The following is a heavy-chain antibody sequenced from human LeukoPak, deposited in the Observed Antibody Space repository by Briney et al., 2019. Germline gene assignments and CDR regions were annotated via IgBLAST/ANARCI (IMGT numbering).Heavy chain of an antibody. J-gene: IGHJ4*02. CDR3: ARVTGYIVEDYFDY. CDR1: GASIDSYY. Sequence: PSETLSLTCTVSGASIDSYYWSWIRQTPEKGLEWIGCIYYRGNTNYNPSLKTRVIISIDTSRTHFSLKLSSVTAADTAVYYCARVTGYIVEDYFDYWGQGTLVTVSS. V-gene: IGHV4-59*12. D-gene: IGHD3-22*01. CDR2: IYYRGNT.